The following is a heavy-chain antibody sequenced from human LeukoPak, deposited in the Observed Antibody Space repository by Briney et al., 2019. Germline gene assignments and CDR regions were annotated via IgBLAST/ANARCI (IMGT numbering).Heavy chain of an antibody. V-gene: IGHV3-23*01. CDR3: AKDSYDFWSGFDY. CDR1: GFTFSSYS. D-gene: IGHD3-3*01. Sequence: GGSLRLSCAASGFTFSSYSMNWVRQAPGKGLEWVSTFSNTGSAYYADSVKGRFTISRDNSKNSLYLRMNSLRAEDTALYYCAKDSYDFWSGFDYWGRGTLVTVSS. J-gene: IGHJ4*02. CDR2: FSNTGSA.